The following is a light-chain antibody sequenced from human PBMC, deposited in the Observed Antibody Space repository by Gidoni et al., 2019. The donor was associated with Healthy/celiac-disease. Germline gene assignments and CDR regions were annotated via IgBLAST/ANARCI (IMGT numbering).Light chain of an antibody. CDR1: SSDVGGYNY. J-gene: IGLJ1*01. CDR3: SSYTSSSTLV. Sequence: QSALTQPASVSVSPGQSSTISCTGTSSDVGGYNYVSWYQQHPGKAPNLMIYEVSNRPSGVSNRFSGSKSGNTASLTISGLHAEDEADYYCSSYTSSSTLVFGTGTKVTVL. V-gene: IGLV2-14*01. CDR2: EVS.